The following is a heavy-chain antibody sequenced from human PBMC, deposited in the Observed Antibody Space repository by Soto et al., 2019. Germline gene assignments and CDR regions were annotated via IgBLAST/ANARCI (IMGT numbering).Heavy chain of an antibody. V-gene: IGHV1-58*01. J-gene: IGHJ4*02. D-gene: IGHD4-4*01. CDR2: IVVGSGNT. Sequence: SVKVSCKASGFTFTSSAVQWVRQARGQRLEWIGWIVVGSGNTNYAQKFQERVTITRDMSTSTAYMELGSLRSEDTAVYYCAAGTTAPTIPAYWGQGTLVTVSS. CDR3: AAGTTAPTIPAY. CDR1: GFTFTSSA.